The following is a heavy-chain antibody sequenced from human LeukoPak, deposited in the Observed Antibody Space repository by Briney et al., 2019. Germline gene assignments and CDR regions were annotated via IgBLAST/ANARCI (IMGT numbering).Heavy chain of an antibody. CDR3: ARANGADFWSGYYEFDY. Sequence: GSLRLSCAASGFTFSNYGMHWVRQPPGKGLEWIGSIYYSGSTYYNPSLKSRVSISVDTSKNQFSLKLSSVTAADTAVYYCARANGADFWSGYYEFDYWGQGTLVTVSS. D-gene: IGHD3-3*01. CDR1: GFTFSNYG. J-gene: IGHJ4*02. CDR2: IYYSGST. V-gene: IGHV4-38-2*01.